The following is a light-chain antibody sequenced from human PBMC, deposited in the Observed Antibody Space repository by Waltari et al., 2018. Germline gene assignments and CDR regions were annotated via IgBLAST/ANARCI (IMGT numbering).Light chain of an antibody. Sequence: EIVMTQSPATLSVSPGEGATLSCRASQSVSSNVAWDQHKPGQAPRLLIYGASTRATGTPARFSGSGSGTEFTLTISSLQSEDFAFYYCQQYNNWPPEDTFGQGTKLEIK. CDR3: QQYNNWPPEDT. CDR2: GAS. J-gene: IGKJ2*01. V-gene: IGKV3-15*01. CDR1: QSVSSN.